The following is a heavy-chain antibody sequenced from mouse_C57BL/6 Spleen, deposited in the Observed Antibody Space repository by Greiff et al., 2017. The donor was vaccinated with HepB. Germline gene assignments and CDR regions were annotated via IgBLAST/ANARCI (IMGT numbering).Heavy chain of an antibody. CDR3: ASLHFDY. CDR2: IDPSDSYT. J-gene: IGHJ2*01. Sequence: QVQLQQPGAELVKPGASVKLSCKASGYTFTSYWMQWVKQRPGQGLEWIGEIDPSDSYTNYNQKFKGKATLTVDTSSSTAYMQLSSLTSEDSAVYYCASLHFDYWGQGTTLTVSS. V-gene: IGHV1-50*01. CDR1: GYTFTSYW.